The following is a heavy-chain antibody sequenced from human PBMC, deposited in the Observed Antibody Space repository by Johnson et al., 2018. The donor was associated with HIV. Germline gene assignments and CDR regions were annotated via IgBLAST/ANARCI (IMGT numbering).Heavy chain of an antibody. CDR1: GFTFSSYW. J-gene: IGHJ3*02. CDR2: INSDGSSP. D-gene: IGHD1-1*01. CDR3: ARDAAKLEEDDAFDI. Sequence: VQLVESGGGLVQPGGSLRLSCAASGFTFSSYWMHWVRQAPGKGLVWVSRINSDGSSPRYADSVRGRFTISRDKAKNSLYLQMNSLRVEDTAVYYCARDAAKLEEDDAFDIWGQGTMVTVSS. V-gene: IGHV3-74*01.